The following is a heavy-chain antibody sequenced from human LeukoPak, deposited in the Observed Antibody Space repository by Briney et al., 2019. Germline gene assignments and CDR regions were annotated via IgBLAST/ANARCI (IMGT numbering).Heavy chain of an antibody. D-gene: IGHD3-16*01. Sequence: ASVKVSCKISGGTFGSYGISWVRQAPGQGLEWMGRTIPIRGMTNYAQKFQGRVTITADTSTSTGYMGLSSLTAEDTAVSFCARGPYDGTFYFDSWGQGTLVIVSS. V-gene: IGHV1-69*04. CDR3: ARGPYDGTFYFDS. CDR1: GGTFGSYG. CDR2: TIPIRGMT. J-gene: IGHJ4*02.